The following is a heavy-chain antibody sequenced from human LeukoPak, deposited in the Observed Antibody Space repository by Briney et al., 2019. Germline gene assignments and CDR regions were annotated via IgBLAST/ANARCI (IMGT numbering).Heavy chain of an antibody. CDR1: GFTFSSYS. CDR3: ARSRGKKGGAFDI. Sequence: PGGSLRLSCAASGFTFSSYSMNWVRQAPGKGLEWVSSISSSSSYIYYADSVKGRFTISRDNAKNSLYLHMNSLRAEDTAVYYCARSRGKKGGAFDIWGQGTMVTVSS. CDR2: ISSSSSYI. J-gene: IGHJ3*02. V-gene: IGHV3-21*01. D-gene: IGHD3-16*01.